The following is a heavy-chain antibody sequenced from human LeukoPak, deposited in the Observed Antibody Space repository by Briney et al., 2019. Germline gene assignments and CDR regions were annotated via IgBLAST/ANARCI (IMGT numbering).Heavy chain of an antibody. V-gene: IGHV3-23*01. D-gene: IGHD3-3*01. CDR1: GLTFSRYV. J-gene: IGHJ4*02. Sequence: RGGSLRLSFTASGLTFSRYVMSAVRQPPGRGRDGVSGMTGSCGSTYYADSVSGGLTIPRDNSKNTLYLQINSLRAEDTAIYYCARDERLLSFLKWGQGTLVTVSS. CDR2: MTGSCGST. CDR3: ARDERLLSFLK.